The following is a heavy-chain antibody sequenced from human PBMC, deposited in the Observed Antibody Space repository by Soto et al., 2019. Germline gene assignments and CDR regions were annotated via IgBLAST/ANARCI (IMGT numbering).Heavy chain of an antibody. J-gene: IGHJ6*02. CDR3: AKGYSSSWFGHGYYYYYGMDV. CDR1: GFTFSSYG. V-gene: IGHV3-30*18. Sequence: GESLKISCAASGFTFSSYGMHWVRQAPGKGLEWVAVISYDGSNKYYADSVKGRFTISRDNSKNTLYLQMNSLRAEDTAVYYCAKGYSSSWFGHGYYYYYGMDVWGQGTTVTVSS. CDR2: ISYDGSNK. D-gene: IGHD6-13*01.